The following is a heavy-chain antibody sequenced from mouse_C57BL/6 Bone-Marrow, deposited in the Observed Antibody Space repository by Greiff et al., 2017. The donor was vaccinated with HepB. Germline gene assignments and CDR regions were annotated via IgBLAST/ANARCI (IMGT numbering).Heavy chain of an antibody. CDR1: GYSITSGYY. CDR2: ISYDGSN. V-gene: IGHV3-6*01. D-gene: IGHD1-1*01. CDR3: ARGKYYYGSSYDY. Sequence: EVKLQESGPGLVKPSQSLSLTCSVTGYSITSGYYWNWIRQFPGNKLEWMGYISYDGSNNYNPSLKNRISITRDTSKNQFFLKLNSVTTEDTATYYCARGKYYYGSSYDYWGQGTTLTVSS. J-gene: IGHJ2*01.